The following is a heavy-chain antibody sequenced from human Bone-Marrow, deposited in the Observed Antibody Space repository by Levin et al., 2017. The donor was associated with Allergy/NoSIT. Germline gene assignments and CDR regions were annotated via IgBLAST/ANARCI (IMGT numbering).Heavy chain of an antibody. CDR3: ATSVVSSGYRFEY. CDR2: IWFDGSNK. V-gene: IGHV3-33*01. CDR1: GFTFSSFA. Sequence: GGSLRLSCAASGFTFSSFAMHWVRQAPGKGLDWVAVIWFDGSNKYYDDSVKGRFTISRDNSKSTLYLQMNSLRDEDTAVYYCATSVVSSGYRFEYWGQGSLVTVSS. J-gene: IGHJ4*02. D-gene: IGHD6-19*01.